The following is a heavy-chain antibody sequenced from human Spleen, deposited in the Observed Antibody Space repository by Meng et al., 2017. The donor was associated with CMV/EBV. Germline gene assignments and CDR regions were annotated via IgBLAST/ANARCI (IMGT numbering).Heavy chain of an antibody. J-gene: IGHJ4*02. D-gene: IGHD3-10*01. Sequence: CPVSGISIRSGGYYWSWNRQRPGKGLEWIGYISYTGSTDYSPSLKSRVIISVDTSKNQFSLNMRSVTAADTALYYCAKVRASGTEDYWGPGILVTVSS. CDR3: AKVRASGTEDY. V-gene: IGHV4-31*03. CDR2: ISYTGST. CDR1: GISIRSGGYY.